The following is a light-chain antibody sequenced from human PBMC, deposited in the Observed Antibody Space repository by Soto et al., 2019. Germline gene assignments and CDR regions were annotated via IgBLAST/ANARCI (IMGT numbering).Light chain of an antibody. CDR2: HVT. Sequence: QSVLTPPASVSGSPGQSITISCTGSNNDVGGYNYVSWYQQHPGKVPKLLIYHVTNRPSGISDRFSGSKSGNTASLTISGLQPEDEADYDCSSFPCFHTAVFCWGT. V-gene: IGLV2-14*01. J-gene: IGLJ2*01. CDR1: NNDVGGYNY. CDR3: SSFPCFHTAV.